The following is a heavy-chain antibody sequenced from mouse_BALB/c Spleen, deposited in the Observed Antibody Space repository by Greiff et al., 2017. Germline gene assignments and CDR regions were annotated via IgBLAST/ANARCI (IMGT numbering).Heavy chain of an antibody. V-gene: IGHV5-6-5*01. Sequence: DVHLVESGGGLVQPGGSRKLSCAASGFTFSSYAMSWVRQTPEKRLEWVASISSGGSTYYPDSVKGRFTISRDNARNILYLQMSSLRSEDTAMYYCAREGRYPWFADWGQGTLVTVSA. D-gene: IGHD2-14*01. J-gene: IGHJ3*01. CDR1: GFTFSSYA. CDR2: ISSGGST. CDR3: AREGRYPWFAD.